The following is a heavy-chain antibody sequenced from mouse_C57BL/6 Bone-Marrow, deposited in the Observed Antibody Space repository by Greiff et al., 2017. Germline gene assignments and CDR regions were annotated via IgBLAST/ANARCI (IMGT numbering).Heavy chain of an antibody. CDR2: FHPYNDDT. CDR3: ARGGNYGGYYFDY. Sequence: QVQLQPSGAELVKPGASVTMSCKASGYTFTTYPIEWMKQNHGKSLEWIGNFHPYNDDTKYNEKFKGKATLTVEESSSTVYLELSRLTSDDSTVYCCARGGNYGGYYFDYWGQGSTLTVSS. CDR1: GYTFTTYP. D-gene: IGHD2-1*01. V-gene: IGHV1-47*01. J-gene: IGHJ2*01.